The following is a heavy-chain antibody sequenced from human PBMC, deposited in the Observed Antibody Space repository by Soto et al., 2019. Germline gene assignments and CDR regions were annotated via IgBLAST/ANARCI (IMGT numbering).Heavy chain of an antibody. J-gene: IGHJ4*02. CDR1: GGTFSSYA. CDR2: IIPIFGTA. V-gene: IGHV1-69*01. Sequence: QVQLVQSGAEVKKPGSSVKVSCKASGGTFSSYAISWVRQAPGQGLVWMGGIIPIFGTAHYAQKFEGSITITADESTSTAYMELSSLRSEDTAVYYCAAGYCSGGSCYSESFDYWGQGTLVTVSS. D-gene: IGHD2-15*01. CDR3: AAGYCSGGSCYSESFDY.